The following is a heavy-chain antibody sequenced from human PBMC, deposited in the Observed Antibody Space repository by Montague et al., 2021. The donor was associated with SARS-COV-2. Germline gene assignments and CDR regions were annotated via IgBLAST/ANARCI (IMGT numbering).Heavy chain of an antibody. CDR2: ISSDGAKK. V-gene: IGHV3-33*01. D-gene: IGHD3-10*01. Sequence: SLRLSCAASGFYFRDYGVHWVRQAPGKGLEWVAIISSDGAKKHYAESLKGRFTMSRDNSIYTVYLQMNSLRVDDTAVYYCARDLARGVSDYYTMDVWGQGTTVTVSS. J-gene: IGHJ6*02. CDR3: ARDLARGVSDYYTMDV. CDR1: GFYFRDYG.